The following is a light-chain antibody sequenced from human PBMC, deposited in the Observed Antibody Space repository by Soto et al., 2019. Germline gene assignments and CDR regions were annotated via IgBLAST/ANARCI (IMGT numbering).Light chain of an antibody. J-gene: IGKJ1*01. Sequence: KQGPGTGALCAVPSATLPCRASQSVSNNYLAWYQQKPGQAPRLLIYGASNRATGIPDRFSGSGSGTDFTLTISRLEPEDFAVYYCQQYGSSGTFGQGTKVDIK. V-gene: IGKV3-20*01. CDR2: GAS. CDR1: QSVSNNY. CDR3: QQYGSSGT.